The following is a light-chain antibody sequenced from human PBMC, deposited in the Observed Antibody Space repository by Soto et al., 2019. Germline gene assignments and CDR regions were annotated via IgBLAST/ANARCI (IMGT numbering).Light chain of an antibody. CDR3: QQRTNGPLT. CDR1: QSVSNS. V-gene: IGKV3-11*01. J-gene: IGKJ4*01. CDR2: DAS. Sequence: EIVLTQSPAALSFSPGERATLSCRASQSVSNSLAWYQQKPGQAPRLLIYDASSKPTGIPARFTGSGSGTDFTLTISGLEPEDFAVYYCQQRTNGPLTFGGGTKVEIK.